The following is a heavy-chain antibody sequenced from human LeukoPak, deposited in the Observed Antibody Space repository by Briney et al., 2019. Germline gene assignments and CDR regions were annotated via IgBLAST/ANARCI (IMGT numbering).Heavy chain of an antibody. V-gene: IGHV3-7*01. CDR1: GFTFSSYW. D-gene: IGHD3-22*01. CDR2: IKQDGSEK. J-gene: IGHJ4*02. CDR3: ASESYYDSSGCDY. Sequence: GGSLTLSCAASGFTFSSYWMSWVRQAPGKGLEWVANIKQDGSEKYYVDSVKGRFTISRDNDKNSLYLQMNSLRAEDTAVYYCASESYYDSSGCDYWGQGTLVTVSS.